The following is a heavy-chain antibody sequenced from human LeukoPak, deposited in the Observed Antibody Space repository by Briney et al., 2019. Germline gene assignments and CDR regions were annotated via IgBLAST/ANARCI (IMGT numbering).Heavy chain of an antibody. CDR3: AREFEGQEAGAYGSGSYDVFDI. Sequence: PGRSLTLSCAASGFTFSSYGMHWVRQAPGKGLEWVAVISYDGSNKYYADSVKGRFTISRDNTKNTLYLRMNSLRAEDTAVYYCAREFEGQEAGAYGSGSYDVFDIWGQGTMVTVSS. CDR2: ISYDGSNK. J-gene: IGHJ3*02. D-gene: IGHD3-10*01. V-gene: IGHV3-30*03. CDR1: GFTFSSYG.